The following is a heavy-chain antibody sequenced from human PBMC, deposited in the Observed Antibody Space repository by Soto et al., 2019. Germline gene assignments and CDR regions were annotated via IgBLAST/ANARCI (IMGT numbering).Heavy chain of an antibody. D-gene: IGHD1-26*01. CDR1: GYTFSHYG. CDR2: ISAYNGNR. Sequence: EASVKVSCKASGYTFSHYGIGWVRQAPGQGLEWMGWISAYNGNRHFAEGLRGRITMTTNTTTDTADMELRSLSSDDTAVYYCARGGQECSNSGCGYIYDGMDVWGQGTTVTVSS. CDR3: ARGGQECSNSGCGYIYDGMDV. V-gene: IGHV1-18*01. J-gene: IGHJ6*02.